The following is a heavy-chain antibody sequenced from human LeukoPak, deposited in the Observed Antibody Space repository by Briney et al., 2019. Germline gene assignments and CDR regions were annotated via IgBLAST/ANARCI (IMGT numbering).Heavy chain of an antibody. Sequence: ASVKVSCKASGYTFTNYGISRVRQAPGRGLEWMGWISTYNGNTNYPQKFQGRVTMTTDTSTSTAYMDLKSLRSDDTAVYYCARDPFGGVVARTPLDYWGQGTLVTVSS. D-gene: IGHD3-16*02. V-gene: IGHV1-18*01. J-gene: IGHJ4*02. CDR3: ARDPFGGVVARTPLDY. CDR1: GYTFTNYG. CDR2: ISTYNGNT.